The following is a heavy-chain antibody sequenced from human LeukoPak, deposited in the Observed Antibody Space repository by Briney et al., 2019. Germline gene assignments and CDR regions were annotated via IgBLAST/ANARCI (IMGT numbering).Heavy chain of an antibody. CDR3: ARKDQKSPYYFDY. CDR1: GFTFSSYS. CDR2: IYSGGST. J-gene: IGHJ4*02. Sequence: PGGSLRLSCAASGFTFSSYSMNWVRQAPGKGLEWVSVIYSGGSTYYADSVKGRFTISRDNSKNTLYLQMNSLRAEDTAVYYCARKDQKSPYYFDYWGQGTLVTVSS. V-gene: IGHV3-66*02.